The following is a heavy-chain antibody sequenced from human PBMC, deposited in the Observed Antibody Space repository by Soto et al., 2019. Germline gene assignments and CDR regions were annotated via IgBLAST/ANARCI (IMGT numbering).Heavy chain of an antibody. CDR2: IIPILGIA. CDR3: ARDCSSTCWPRPGY. V-gene: IGHV1-69*04. Sequence: QVQLVPSGAEVKKPGSSVKVSCKSSGGTFSSYRISWLRQAPGQGLEWMGRIIPILGIANYAQKVQGRVTITADKSTSTAYMELSSLRSEGTAVYYCARDCSSTCWPRPGYWGQGTLVTVSS. J-gene: IGHJ4*02. CDR1: GGTFSSYR. D-gene: IGHD2-2*01.